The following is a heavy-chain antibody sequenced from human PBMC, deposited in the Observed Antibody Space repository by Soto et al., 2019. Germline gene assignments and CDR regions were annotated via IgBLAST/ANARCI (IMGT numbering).Heavy chain of an antibody. CDR2: ISYDGSNK. D-gene: IGHD3-9*01. Sequence: QVQLVESGGGVVQPGRSLRLSCAASGFTFSSYGMHWVRQAPGKGLEWVAVISYDGSNKYYADSVKGRFTISRDNSKNTLYLQMNSLRAEDTAVYYCAKDQGVRYSDWLLSSFDYWGQGTLVTVSS. J-gene: IGHJ4*02. CDR3: AKDQGVRYSDWLLSSFDY. V-gene: IGHV3-30*18. CDR1: GFTFSSYG.